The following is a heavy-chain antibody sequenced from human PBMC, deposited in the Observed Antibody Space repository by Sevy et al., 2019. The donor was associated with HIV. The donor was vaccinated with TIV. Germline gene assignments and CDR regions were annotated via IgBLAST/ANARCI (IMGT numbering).Heavy chain of an antibody. J-gene: IGHJ6*02. CDR1: GYTFTAYY. Sequence: ASVKVSCKASGYTFTAYYIHWQRQAPGQGLEWMGRIHPKSDATNYAQKFQGRVTMTRDTSISTSFMELTSLRSDDTAVYYCAREDSDDTSAYYYFYYGMDVWGQGTTVTVSS. V-gene: IGHV1-2*06. D-gene: IGHD3-22*01. CDR2: IHPKSDAT. CDR3: AREDSDDTSAYYYFYYGMDV.